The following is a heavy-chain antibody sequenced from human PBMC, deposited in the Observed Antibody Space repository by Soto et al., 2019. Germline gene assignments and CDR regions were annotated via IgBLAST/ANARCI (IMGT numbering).Heavy chain of an antibody. J-gene: IGHJ3*02. V-gene: IGHV1-46*01. D-gene: IGHD2-21*02. CDR1: GYMFTRYY. CDR2: INPSGGRT. Sequence: QVPLVQTAAQVKRPGASVNISCKASGYMFTRYYIHWVRQAPGQGLQWMGMINPSGGRTKYAQLFQDRVTMTADPSTNTAHLELSSLRSDDTAVFYCARVESCGGPCYSDHPDAFDMWGQGTVVTVSS. CDR3: ARVESCGGPCYSDHPDAFDM.